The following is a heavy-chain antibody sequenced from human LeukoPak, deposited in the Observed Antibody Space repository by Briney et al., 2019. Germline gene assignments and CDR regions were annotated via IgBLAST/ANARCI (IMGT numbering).Heavy chain of an antibody. Sequence: PGRSLRLSCAASGFTFSSYGMHWVRQAPGKGLEWVAFIRYDGSNKYYADSVKGRFTISRDNSKNTLYLQMNSLRAEDTAVYYCAKPPDEVLRFLEWLLDIDYWGQGTLVTVSS. V-gene: IGHV3-30*02. J-gene: IGHJ4*02. D-gene: IGHD3-3*01. CDR3: AKPPDEVLRFLEWLLDIDY. CDR1: GFTFSSYG. CDR2: IRYDGSNK.